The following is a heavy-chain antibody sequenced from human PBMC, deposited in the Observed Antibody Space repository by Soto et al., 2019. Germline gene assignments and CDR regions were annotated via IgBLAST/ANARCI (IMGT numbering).Heavy chain of an antibody. Sequence: QVQLQESGPGLVKPSETLSLTCTVSGGSISSYYWSWIRQPPGKGLEWIGYIYYSGSTNYNPSLKSRVTLSVDTSKNQFSLKLSSVTAADPAVYYCARSVVPAATQLAWFDPWGQGTLVTVSS. CDR1: GGSISSYY. D-gene: IGHD2-2*01. J-gene: IGHJ5*02. V-gene: IGHV4-59*01. CDR2: IYYSGST. CDR3: ARSVVPAATQLAWFDP.